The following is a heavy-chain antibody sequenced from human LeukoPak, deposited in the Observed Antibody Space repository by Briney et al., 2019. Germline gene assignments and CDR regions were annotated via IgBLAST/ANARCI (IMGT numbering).Heavy chain of an antibody. D-gene: IGHD3-9*01. J-gene: IGHJ5*02. CDR2: IYHSGST. CDR3: ARGGYYDILTGYENWFDP. Sequence: SETLSLTCAVSGGSISSGGYSWSWIRQPPGKGLEWIGYIYHSGSTYYNPSLKSRVTISVDRSKNQFSLKLSSVTAADTAVYYCARGGYYDILTGYENWFDPWGQGTLVTVSS. V-gene: IGHV4-30-2*01. CDR1: GGSISSGGYS.